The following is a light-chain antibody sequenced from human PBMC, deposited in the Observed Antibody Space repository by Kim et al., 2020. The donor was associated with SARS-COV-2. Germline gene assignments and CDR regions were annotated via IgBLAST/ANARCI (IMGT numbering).Light chain of an antibody. CDR3: QHYVNWPLT. Sequence: EIVMTQSPATLSVSPGKRATLSCRASRSVSSHLAWYQQKPGQGPRLLIYGASTRATGVPDRFSGSGSGTDFTLTISSLHSEDFAVYYCQHYVNWPLTFGGGTKLEI. CDR1: RSVSSH. V-gene: IGKV3-15*01. J-gene: IGKJ4*01. CDR2: GAS.